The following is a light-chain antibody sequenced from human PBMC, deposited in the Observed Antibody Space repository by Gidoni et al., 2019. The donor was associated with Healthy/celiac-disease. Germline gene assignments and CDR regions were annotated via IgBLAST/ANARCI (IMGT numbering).Light chain of an antibody. J-gene: IGKJ4*01. V-gene: IGKV1-39*01. CDR1: QSISSY. Sequence: DLQMTHSPSSLSASVGDRVNITCRASQSISSYLNWYQQKPGKAPKLLIYAASSLQSGVPSRFSGSGSGTDFTLTISSLQPEDFATYYCQQCYSTPLTFGGGTKVEIK. CDR2: AAS. CDR3: QQCYSTPLT.